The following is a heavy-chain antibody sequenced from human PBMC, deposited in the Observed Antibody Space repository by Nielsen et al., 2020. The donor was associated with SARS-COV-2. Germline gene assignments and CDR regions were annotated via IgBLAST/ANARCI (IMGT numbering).Heavy chain of an antibody. D-gene: IGHD6-6*01. CDR1: GFTFDDYA. V-gene: IGHV3-33*08. J-gene: IGHJ6*03. CDR2: IWYDGSDK. Sequence: GESLKISCAASGFTFDDYAMSWVRQAPGKGLEWVAVIWYDGSDKYYADSVKGRFTISRDNSKNTLYLQMNSLRAEDTAVYYCARGSIATLSSYMDVWGKGTTVTVSS. CDR3: ARGSIATLSSYMDV.